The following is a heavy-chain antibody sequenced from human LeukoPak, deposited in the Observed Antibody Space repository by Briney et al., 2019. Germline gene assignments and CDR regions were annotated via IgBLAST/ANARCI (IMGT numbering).Heavy chain of an antibody. Sequence: PGGSLRLSCAASGFTFSAHWMHWVRQAPGKGLVWVSRIKNDGSSTSDADSVRGRFTISRDNAKNTLYLQMNSLGAEDTAVYYCVRGRYADFLDWGQGALVTVSS. CDR3: VRGRYADFLD. V-gene: IGHV3-74*01. CDR1: GFTFSAHW. CDR2: IKNDGSST. J-gene: IGHJ4*02. D-gene: IGHD4-17*01.